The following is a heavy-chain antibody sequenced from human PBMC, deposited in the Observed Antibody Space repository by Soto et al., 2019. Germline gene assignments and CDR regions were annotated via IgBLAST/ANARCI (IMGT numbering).Heavy chain of an antibody. CDR1: GGSFSGYY. D-gene: IGHD2-15*01. J-gene: IGHJ4*02. CDR2: IKHSGST. Sequence: QVQLQQWGAGLLKPSETLSLTCAVYGGSFSGYYWSWIRQPPGKGLEWIGEIKHSGSTNYNPSLKRRVTISVDTSKNQFSLKLSSVTAADTAVYYCARGGCSGGSCYPFDYWGQGTLFTVSS. CDR3: ARGGCSGGSCYPFDY. V-gene: IGHV4-34*01.